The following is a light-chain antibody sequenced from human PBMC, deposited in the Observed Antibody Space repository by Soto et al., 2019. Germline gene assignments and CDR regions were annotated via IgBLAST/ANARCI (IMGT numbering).Light chain of an antibody. CDR3: QQSNSSLYT. CDR2: KAS. J-gene: IGKJ2*01. CDR1: QRISSW. V-gene: IGKV1-5*03. Sequence: DIQMTQSPSTLSASVGDRVTITCRASQRISSWLAWYQQKPGKAPKLLIYKASSLESVVPSRFSGSGSGTEFTINISSFQPDAFATCYCQQSNSSLYTFGQGTKRAIQ.